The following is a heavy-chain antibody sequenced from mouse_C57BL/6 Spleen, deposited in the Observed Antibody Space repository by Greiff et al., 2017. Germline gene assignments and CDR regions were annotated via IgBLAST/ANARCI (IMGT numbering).Heavy chain of an antibody. CDR3: ARKMGGNYEYYYAMDY. CDR2: IWSGGST. CDR1: GFSLTSYG. J-gene: IGHJ4*01. V-gene: IGHV2-2*01. D-gene: IGHD2-1*01. Sequence: VQLQESGPGLVQPSQSLSITCTVSGFSLTSYGVHWVRQSPGKGLEWLGVIWSGGSTDYNAAFISRLSISKDNSKSQVFFKMNSLQADDTAIYYCARKMGGNYEYYYAMDYWGQGTSVTVSS.